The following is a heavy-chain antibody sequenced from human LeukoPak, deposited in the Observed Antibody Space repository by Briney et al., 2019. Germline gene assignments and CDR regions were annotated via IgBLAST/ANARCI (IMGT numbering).Heavy chain of an antibody. D-gene: IGHD2-2*01. Sequence: GRSLRLSCAASGFTFDDYAMHWVRQAPGKGLEWVSGISGNGGSTYYADSVKGRFTISRDNSKNTLYLQMNSLRAEDTAVYYCAKRRFCSSTSCYSFDYWGQGTLVTVSS. CDR3: AKRRFCSSTSCYSFDY. CDR1: GFTFDDYA. J-gene: IGHJ4*02. V-gene: IGHV3-23*01. CDR2: ISGNGGST.